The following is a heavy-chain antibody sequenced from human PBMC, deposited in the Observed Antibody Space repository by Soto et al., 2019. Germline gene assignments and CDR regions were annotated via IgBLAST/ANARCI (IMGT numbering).Heavy chain of an antibody. Sequence: EVQVLESGGGLVQPGGSLRLSCAASGFTFSSNGMNWVRQAPGKGLEWVSGIRSDGETTYNADSVKGRFTVSRDTYKNTVYLQMNSLRVEDTAIYYCAKGKGVGATPDGANCWGQGTLVTVSS. CDR3: AKGKGVGATPDGANC. CDR2: IRSDGETT. D-gene: IGHD1-26*01. V-gene: IGHV3-23*01. CDR1: GFTFSSNG. J-gene: IGHJ4*02.